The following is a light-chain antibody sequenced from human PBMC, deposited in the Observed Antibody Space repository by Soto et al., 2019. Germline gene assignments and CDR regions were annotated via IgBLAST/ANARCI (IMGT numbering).Light chain of an antibody. CDR3: QQRSNLPPRIT. CDR1: QSVSSY. V-gene: IGKV3-11*01. Sequence: EIVLTQSTATLSLSPGERATLSCRASQSVSSYLAWYQQKPGQAPRLLIYDASNRATGIPARFSGSGSGTDFTLTISSLEPEDFTVYYCQQRSNLPPRITVCQGTRLENK. J-gene: IGKJ5*01. CDR2: DAS.